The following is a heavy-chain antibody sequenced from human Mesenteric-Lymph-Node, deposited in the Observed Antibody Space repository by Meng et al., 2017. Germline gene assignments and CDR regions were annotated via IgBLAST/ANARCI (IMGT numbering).Heavy chain of an antibody. CDR2: INPSGGST. CDR3: ARGSYCGGDCYSPINAEYFQH. CDR1: GYTFTSYY. J-gene: IGHJ1*01. Sequence: ASVKVSCKASGYTFTSYYMHWVRQAPGQGLEWMGIINPSGGSTSYAQKFQGRVTMTRDTSTSTVYMELSSLRSEDTAVYYCARGSYCGGDCYSPINAEYFQHWGQGTLVTVSS. V-gene: IGHV1-46*01. D-gene: IGHD2-21*02.